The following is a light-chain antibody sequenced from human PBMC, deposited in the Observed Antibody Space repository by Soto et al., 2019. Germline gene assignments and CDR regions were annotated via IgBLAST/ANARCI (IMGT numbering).Light chain of an antibody. CDR3: QLYGVSPKT. Sequence: VMTQSPATLSVSPGERATLSCRASQTVSSHLAWYQQKPGQAPRLLIYGASTRATDVPARFSGSGSGTDFTLTISRLEPEDFAVYCCQLYGVSPKTFGQGTNVEVK. CDR2: GAS. J-gene: IGKJ1*01. CDR1: QTVSSH. V-gene: IGKV3-15*01.